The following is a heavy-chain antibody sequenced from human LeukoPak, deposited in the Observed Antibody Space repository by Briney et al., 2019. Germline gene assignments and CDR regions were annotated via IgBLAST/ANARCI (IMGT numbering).Heavy chain of an antibody. V-gene: IGHV1-8*03. CDR3: ARGLNWGTHYYMDV. J-gene: IGHJ6*03. D-gene: IGHD7-27*01. Sequence: GASVKVSCKASGYTFTSYDINWVRQATGQGLEWMGWMNPNSGNTGYAQKFQGRVTITRNTSISTAYMELSSLRSEDTAVYYCARGLNWGTHYYMDVWGKGTTVTISS. CDR1: GYTFTSYD. CDR2: MNPNSGNT.